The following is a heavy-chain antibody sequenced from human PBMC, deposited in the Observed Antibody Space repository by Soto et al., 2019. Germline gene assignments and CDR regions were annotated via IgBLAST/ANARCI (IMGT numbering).Heavy chain of an antibody. Sequence: GGSLRLSCAASGFTFSDYYMSWIRQAPGKGLEWVSYISSSSSYTNYADSVKGRFTISRDNAKNSLYLQMNSLRAEDTAVYYCARAKINGPYYYGMDVWRQGTTVTVSS. D-gene: IGHD2-8*01. CDR2: ISSSSSYT. J-gene: IGHJ6*02. CDR1: GFTFSDYY. V-gene: IGHV3-11*06. CDR3: ARAKINGPYYYGMDV.